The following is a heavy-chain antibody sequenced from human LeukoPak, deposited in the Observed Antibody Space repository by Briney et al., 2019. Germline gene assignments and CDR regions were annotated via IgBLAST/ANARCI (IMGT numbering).Heavy chain of an antibody. CDR1: GGSFSGYY. J-gene: IGHJ4*02. CDR3: ARTNPLRY. Sequence: SETLSLTCAVYGGSFSGYYWSWIRQPPGKGLEWIGEINHSGSTNYNPSLKSRVTISVDTSKNQFSLKLSSVTAAGTAVYYCARTNPLRYWGQGTLVTVSS. CDR2: INHSGST. V-gene: IGHV4-34*01.